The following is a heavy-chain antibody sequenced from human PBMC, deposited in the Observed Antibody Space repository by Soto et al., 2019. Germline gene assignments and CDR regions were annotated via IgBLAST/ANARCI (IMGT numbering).Heavy chain of an antibody. D-gene: IGHD3-16*01. J-gene: IGHJ4*02. CDR1: GFTFSSYG. Sequence: QVQLVESGGGVVQPGRSLRLSCAASGFTFSSYGMHWVRQAPGKGLEWVAVISYDGSNKYYADSVKGRFTISRDNSKNTLYLQMNSLRAEDTAVYYCAKEPIFVITFGGRADYWGQGTLVTVSS. V-gene: IGHV3-30*18. CDR2: ISYDGSNK. CDR3: AKEPIFVITFGGRADY.